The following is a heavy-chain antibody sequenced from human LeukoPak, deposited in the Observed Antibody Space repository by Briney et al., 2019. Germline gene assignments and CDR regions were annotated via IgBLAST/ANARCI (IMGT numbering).Heavy chain of an antibody. CDR1: GGTLNSYV. CDR3: ARVGGYYYYYMDV. J-gene: IGHJ6*03. CDR2: IIPISGTT. V-gene: IGHV1-69*06. D-gene: IGHD3-3*01. Sequence: GASVKVSCKASGGTLNSYVISWVRQAPGQGLEWMGGIIPISGTTNYAQKFQGRVTITADKSTSTAYMELSSLRSEDTAVYYCARVGGYYYYYMDVWGKGTTVTVSS.